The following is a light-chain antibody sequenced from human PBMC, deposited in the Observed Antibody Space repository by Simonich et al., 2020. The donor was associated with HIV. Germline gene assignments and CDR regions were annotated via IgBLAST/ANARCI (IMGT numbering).Light chain of an antibody. J-gene: IGKJ2*01. Sequence: EIVMTQSPATLSVSPGERATLSCRASQSVSSNLAWYQQKPGPAPRLLIYGASTRATGIPARFSGSGSGTDFTLTISSLQAEDVAVYYCQQYYDTPYTFGQGTKLEIK. CDR1: QSVSSN. V-gene: IGKV3-15*01. CDR2: GAS. CDR3: QQYYDTPYT.